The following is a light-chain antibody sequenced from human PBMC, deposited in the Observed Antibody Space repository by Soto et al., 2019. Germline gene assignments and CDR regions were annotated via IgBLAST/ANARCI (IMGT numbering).Light chain of an antibody. CDR3: QAWDSSTAKVV. J-gene: IGLJ2*01. Sequence: SYELTQPPSVSVSPGQTASITCSGDKLGDKYACWYQQKPGQSPVLVIYQDSKRPSGIPVRFSGSNSGNTATLTISGTQAMDEADYYCQAWDSSTAKVVFGGGTQLTV. CDR2: QDS. CDR1: KLGDKY. V-gene: IGLV3-1*01.